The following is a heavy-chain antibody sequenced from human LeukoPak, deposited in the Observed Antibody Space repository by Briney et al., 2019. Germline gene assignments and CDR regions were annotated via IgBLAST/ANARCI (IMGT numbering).Heavy chain of an antibody. J-gene: IGHJ4*02. CDR3: AREPPGY. V-gene: IGHV4-61*02. CDR2: IYTSGST. CDR1: GGSISSGSYY. Sequence: SETLSLTCTVSGGSISSGSYYWSWIRQPAGKGLEWIGRIYTSGSTNYNPSLKSRVTISVDTPKNQFSLKLSSVAAADTAVYYCAREPPGYWGQGILVTVSS.